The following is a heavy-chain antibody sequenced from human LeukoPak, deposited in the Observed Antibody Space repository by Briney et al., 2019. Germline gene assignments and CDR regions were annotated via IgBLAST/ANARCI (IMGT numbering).Heavy chain of an antibody. Sequence: SSETLSLTCAVYGGSFSGYYWSWIRQPPGKGLEWIGEINHSGSTNYNPSLKSRVTISVDTSKNQFSLKLSSVTAADTAVYYCARDLDGGFNRLDPWGQGTLVTVSS. J-gene: IGHJ5*02. D-gene: IGHD2-15*01. CDR1: GGSFSGYY. V-gene: IGHV4-34*01. CDR2: INHSGST. CDR3: ARDLDGGFNRLDP.